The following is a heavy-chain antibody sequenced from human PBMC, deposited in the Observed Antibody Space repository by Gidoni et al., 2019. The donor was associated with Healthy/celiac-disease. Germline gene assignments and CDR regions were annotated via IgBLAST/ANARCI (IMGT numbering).Heavy chain of an antibody. J-gene: IGHJ4*02. V-gene: IGHV1-69*01. CDR1: GGTFSSYA. CDR2: IIPIFGTA. D-gene: IGHD3-10*01. CDR3: ASGQYGSGSYYNGLFDY. Sequence: QVQLVQSGAEVKKPGSSVQVSCKASGGTFSSYAISWVRQAPGQGLEWLGGIIPIFGTANYAQKFQGRVTITADESTSTAYMELSSLRSEDTAVYYCASGQYGSGSYYNGLFDYWGQGTLVTVSS.